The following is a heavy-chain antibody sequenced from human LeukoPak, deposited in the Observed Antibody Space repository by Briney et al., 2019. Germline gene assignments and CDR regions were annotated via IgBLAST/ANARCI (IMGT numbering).Heavy chain of an antibody. Sequence: SETLSLTCTVSGVSISSSNSYWGWIRQPPGKGLEWSGSIYYSGNTYYNASLKSQVSISIDTSKNQFSLRLTSVTAADTAVYYCARQTGSGLFILPGGQGTLVTVSS. D-gene: IGHD3/OR15-3a*01. CDR1: GVSISSSNSY. CDR3: ARQTGSGLFILP. V-gene: IGHV4-39*01. CDR2: IYYSGNT. J-gene: IGHJ4*02.